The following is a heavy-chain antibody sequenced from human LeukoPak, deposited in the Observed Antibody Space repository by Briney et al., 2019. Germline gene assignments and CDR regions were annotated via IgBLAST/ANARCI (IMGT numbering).Heavy chain of an antibody. Sequence: GASVKVSCEASGGTFSSYAISWVRQAPGQGLEWMGRIIPILGIANYAQKFQGRVTITADKSTSTASMELSSLRSEDTAVYYCASRRGYYYGMDDWGQGTTVTVSS. J-gene: IGHJ6*02. D-gene: IGHD3-10*01. CDR1: GGTFSSYA. V-gene: IGHV1-69*04. CDR2: IIPILGIA. CDR3: ASRRGYYYGMDD.